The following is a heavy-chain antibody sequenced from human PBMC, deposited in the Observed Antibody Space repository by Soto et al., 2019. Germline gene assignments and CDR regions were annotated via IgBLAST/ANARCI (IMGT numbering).Heavy chain of an antibody. D-gene: IGHD2-15*01. Sequence: ESGGGLVKPGGSLRLSCAASGFTFSSYSMNWVRQAPGKGLEWVSSISSSSSYIYYADSVKGRFTISRDNAKNSLYLQMNSLRAEDTAVYYCARGTQGYCSGGSCDYYYFDYWGQGTLVTVSS. CDR2: ISSSSSYI. CDR1: GFTFSSYS. V-gene: IGHV3-21*01. J-gene: IGHJ4*02. CDR3: ARGTQGYCSGGSCDYYYFDY.